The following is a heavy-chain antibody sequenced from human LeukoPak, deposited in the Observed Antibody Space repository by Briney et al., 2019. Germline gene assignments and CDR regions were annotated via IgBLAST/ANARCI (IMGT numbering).Heavy chain of an antibody. CDR3: ATSHSGSYSYYYGMDV. D-gene: IGHD3-10*01. CDR2: IYYSGST. V-gene: IGHV4-59*08. Sequence: PSETLSLTCTVSGGSISSYYWSWIRQPPGKGLEWIGYIYYSGSTNYNPSLKSRVTISVDTSKNQLSLKLSSVTAADTAVCYCATSHSGSYSYYYGMDVWGQGTTVTVSS. J-gene: IGHJ6*02. CDR1: GGSISSYY.